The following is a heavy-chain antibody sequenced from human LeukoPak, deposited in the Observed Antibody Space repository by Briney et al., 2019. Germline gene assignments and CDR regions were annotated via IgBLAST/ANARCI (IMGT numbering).Heavy chain of an antibody. CDR1: GDTFTGYC. J-gene: IGHJ5*02. CDR3: ARVLPWLVRNWFHP. Sequence: ASVKVSCKASGDTFTGYCMHWVRQAPGQGLEWMGWINPNSGGTNYAQKFQGRVTMTRDTSISTAYMELSRLRSDDTAVYYCARVLPWLVRNWFHPWGQGTLVTVSS. D-gene: IGHD6-19*01. CDR2: INPNSGGT. V-gene: IGHV1-2*02.